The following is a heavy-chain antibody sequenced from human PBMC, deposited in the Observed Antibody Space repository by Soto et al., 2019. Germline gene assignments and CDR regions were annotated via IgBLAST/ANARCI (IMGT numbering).Heavy chain of an antibody. J-gene: IGHJ5*02. CDR2: IYHSGST. Sequence: SETLSLTCAVSGGSISSGGYSWSWIRQPPGKGLEWIGYIYHSGSTYYNPPLKSRVTISVDRSKNQFSLKLSSVTAADTAVYYCARGEYYYDSSGYRINWFDPWGQGTLVTVSS. V-gene: IGHV4-30-2*01. CDR1: GGSISSGGYS. D-gene: IGHD3-22*01. CDR3: ARGEYYYDSSGYRINWFDP.